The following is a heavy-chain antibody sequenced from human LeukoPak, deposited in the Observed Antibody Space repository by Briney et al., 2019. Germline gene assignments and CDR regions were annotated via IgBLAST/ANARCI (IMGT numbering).Heavy chain of an antibody. CDR3: ARDQSVGATEIDY. CDR1: GFTFSSYW. Sequence: GFLRLSCAASGFTFSSYWMSWVRQAPGKGLEWVANIKQDGSEKYYVDSVKGRFTISRDNAKNSLYLQMNSLRAEDTAVYYCARDQSVGATEIDYWGQGTLVTVSS. CDR2: IKQDGSEK. V-gene: IGHV3-7*01. J-gene: IGHJ4*02. D-gene: IGHD1-26*01.